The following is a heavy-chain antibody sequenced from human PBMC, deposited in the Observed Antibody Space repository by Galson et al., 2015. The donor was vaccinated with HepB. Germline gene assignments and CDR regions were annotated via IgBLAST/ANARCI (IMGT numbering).Heavy chain of an antibody. J-gene: IGHJ3*02. Sequence: SLRLSCAASGFTFSSYAMSWVRQAPGMGLEWVSVISGSGGGTYYADSVRGRCTISRDNSKNTLYLQMNSLRAEDTAVYHCAKDVSGAAASGGRDDAFDIWGQGTMVTVSS. CDR3: AKDVSGAAASGGRDDAFDI. V-gene: IGHV3-23*01. D-gene: IGHD6-13*01. CDR1: GFTFSSYA. CDR2: ISGSGGGT.